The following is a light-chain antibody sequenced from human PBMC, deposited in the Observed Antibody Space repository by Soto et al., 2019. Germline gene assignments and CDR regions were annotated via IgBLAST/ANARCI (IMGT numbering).Light chain of an antibody. V-gene: IGLV2-14*03. CDR2: DLS. CDR3: SSYTSSAPGVL. CDR1: SSDVGGSDY. J-gene: IGLJ2*01. Sequence: QSVLTQPASVSGSPGQSITISCSGTSSDVGGSDYVSWYQQHPGEAPKLMIYDLSYRPSGISNRFSGSKSGNTASLTISGLQAEDEADYFCSSYTSSAPGVLFGGGTKLTVL.